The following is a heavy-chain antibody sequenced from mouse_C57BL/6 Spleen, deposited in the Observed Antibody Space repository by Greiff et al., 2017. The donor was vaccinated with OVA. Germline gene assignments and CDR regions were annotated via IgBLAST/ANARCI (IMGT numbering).Heavy chain of an antibody. Sequence: QVQLQQSGPELVKPGASVKISCKASGYAFSSSWMNWVKQRPGKGLEWIGRIYPGDGDTNYNGKFKGKATLTVDKSSSTAYMQLSSLTSEDSAVYVCANYDNYGYYAMDYWGQGTSVTVSS. CDR2: IYPGDGDT. D-gene: IGHD2-1*01. J-gene: IGHJ4*01. CDR1: GYAFSSSW. V-gene: IGHV1-82*01. CDR3: ANYDNYGYYAMDY.